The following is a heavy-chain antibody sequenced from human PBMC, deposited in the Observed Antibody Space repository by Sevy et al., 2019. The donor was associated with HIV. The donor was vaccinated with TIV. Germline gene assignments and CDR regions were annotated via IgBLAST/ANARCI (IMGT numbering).Heavy chain of an antibody. CDR3: ARERFLEWLTRPRNFDY. D-gene: IGHD3-3*01. J-gene: IGHJ4*02. CDR2: IYHSGST. CDR1: GGSISSSNW. Sequence: SETLSLTCAVSGGSISSSNWWSWVRQPPGKGLEWIGEIYHSGSTNYNPSLKSRVTISVDKSKNQCSLKLSSVTAADTAVYYCARERFLEWLTRPRNFDYWGQGTLVTVSS. V-gene: IGHV4-4*02.